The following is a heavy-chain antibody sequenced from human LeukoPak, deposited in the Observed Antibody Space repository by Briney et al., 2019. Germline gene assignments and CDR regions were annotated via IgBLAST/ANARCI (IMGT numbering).Heavy chain of an antibody. CDR3: ARDATQIQVWFDGYSGH. J-gene: IGHJ4*02. Sequence: ASVKVSCKASGYTFTSYDINWVRQATGQGLEWMGWMNPNSGNTGYAQKFQGRVTMTRNTSISTAYMELGSLRSEDTAVYYCARDATQIQVWFDGYSGHWGQGTLVTVSS. D-gene: IGHD2-15*01. CDR2: MNPNSGNT. V-gene: IGHV1-8*01. CDR1: GYTFTSYD.